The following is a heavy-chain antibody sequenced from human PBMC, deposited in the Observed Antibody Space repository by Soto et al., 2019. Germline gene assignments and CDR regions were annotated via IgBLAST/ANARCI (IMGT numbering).Heavy chain of an antibody. CDR2: IGAAGDT. V-gene: IGHV3-13*01. CDR1: GFTFSSYD. J-gene: IGHJ3*02. Sequence: EVQLVESGGGLVQPGGSLRLSCAASGFTFSSYDMYWVRQATGKGLEWVSAIGAAGDTYYPGSAKGRFIISRENAKNSLYLQMNSLRVDDTAVYYCVRGQWDQRGDAFDIWGQGTKVTVSS. CDR3: VRGQWDQRGDAFDI. D-gene: IGHD1-26*01.